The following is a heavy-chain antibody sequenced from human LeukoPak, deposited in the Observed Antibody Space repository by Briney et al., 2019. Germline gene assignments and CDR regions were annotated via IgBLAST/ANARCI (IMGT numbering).Heavy chain of an antibody. J-gene: IGHJ4*02. D-gene: IGHD3-22*01. CDR1: GYTFTSYG. CDR3: ARVLYYYDSSGLYYFDY. CDR2: IRAYNGNT. V-gene: IGHV1-18*01. Sequence: ASVKVSCKASGYTFTSYGISWVRQAPGQGLEWMGWIRAYNGNTNYAQKLKGRVTMTTDTSTSTAYMELRSLRSDDAAVYYCARVLYYYDSSGLYYFDYWGQGTLVTVSS.